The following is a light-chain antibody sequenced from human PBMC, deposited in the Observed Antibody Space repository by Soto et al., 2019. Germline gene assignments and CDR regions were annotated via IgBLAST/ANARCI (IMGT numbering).Light chain of an antibody. V-gene: IGKV3-11*01. CDR1: QSLSSNS. Sequence: ETVLTQSPATLSLSRGERATLSCRASQSLSSNSLAWYQQKPGQAPRLLIYGASTRATGIPARFSGSGSETDFTLTIISLEPEDFAVYYCQQRSNWPLTFGGGTKVDI. J-gene: IGKJ4*01. CDR2: GAS. CDR3: QQRSNWPLT.